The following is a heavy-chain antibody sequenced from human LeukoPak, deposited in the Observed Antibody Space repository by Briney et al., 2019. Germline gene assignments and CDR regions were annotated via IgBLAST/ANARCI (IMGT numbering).Heavy chain of an antibody. V-gene: IGHV1-69*13. CDR1: GGTFSSYA. Sequence: AASVKVSCKASGGTFSSYAISWVRQAPGQGLEWMGGIIPIFGTANYAQKFQGRVTITADESTSTAYMELSSLRSEDTAVYYCARGSDGYGTPHYYYYMDVWGKGTTVTVSS. J-gene: IGHJ6*03. CDR2: IIPIFGTA. CDR3: ARGSDGYGTPHYYYYMDV. D-gene: IGHD5-18*01.